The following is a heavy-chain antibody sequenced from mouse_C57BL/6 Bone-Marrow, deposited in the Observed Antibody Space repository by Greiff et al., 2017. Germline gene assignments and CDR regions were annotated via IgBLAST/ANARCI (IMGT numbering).Heavy chain of an antibody. D-gene: IGHD1-1*01. CDR1: GYTFTSYW. J-gene: IGHJ2*01. CDR3: ARSPDYYGSLYYFDY. Sequence: QVHVKQPGAELVKPGASVKMSCKASGYTFTSYWITWVKQRPGQGLEWIGDIYPGSGSTNYNEKFKSKATLTVDTSSSTAYMQISSLTSEDSAVYYCARSPDYYGSLYYFDYCGQGTTLTVSS. V-gene: IGHV1-55*01. CDR2: IYPGSGST.